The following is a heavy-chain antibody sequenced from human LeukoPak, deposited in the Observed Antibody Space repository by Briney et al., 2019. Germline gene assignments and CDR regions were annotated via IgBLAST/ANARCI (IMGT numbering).Heavy chain of an antibody. CDR3: ARGSHAFDI. V-gene: IGHV4-34*01. CDR2: INHSGST. J-gene: IGHJ3*02. CDR1: GGSFSGYY. Sequence: ETLSLTCAVYGGSFSGYYWSWIRQPPGKGLEWIGEINHSGSTNYNPSLKSLVTISVDTSKNQFSLKLSSVTPADTAVYYCARGSHAFDIWGQGTMVTVSS.